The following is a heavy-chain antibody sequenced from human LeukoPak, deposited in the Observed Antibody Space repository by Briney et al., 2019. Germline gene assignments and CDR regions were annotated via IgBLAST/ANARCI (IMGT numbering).Heavy chain of an antibody. J-gene: IGHJ4*02. V-gene: IGHV4-34*01. CDR3: ATAGYRYSGSYSFDY. CDR2: INHSGST. Sequence: SETLSLTCAVYGGSFSGYYWSWIRQPPGKGLEWIGEINHSGSTNYNPSLKSRVTISVDTSKNQFSLKLSSVTAADTAVYYCATAGYRYSGSYSFDYWGQGTLATVSS. CDR1: GGSFSGYY. D-gene: IGHD1-26*01.